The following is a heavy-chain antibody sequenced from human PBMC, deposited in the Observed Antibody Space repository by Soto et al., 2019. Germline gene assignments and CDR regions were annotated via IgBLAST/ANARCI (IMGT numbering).Heavy chain of an antibody. CDR3: ARRGSGSYYDY. V-gene: IGHV3-23*01. Sequence: EVQLLESGGGLVQPGGSLRVSCAASGFTCSSYAMRWVRQAPGKGLEWVSAISGSGGSTYYADSVKGRFTISRDNSKNTLYLQMNSLRAEDTAVYYCARRGSGSYYDYWGQGTLVTVSS. CDR2: ISGSGGST. J-gene: IGHJ4*02. CDR1: GFTCSSYA. D-gene: IGHD1-26*01.